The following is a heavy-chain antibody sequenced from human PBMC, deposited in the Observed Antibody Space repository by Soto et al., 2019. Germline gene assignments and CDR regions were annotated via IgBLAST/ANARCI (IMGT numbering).Heavy chain of an antibody. Sequence: PSETLSLTCTVSGGSISSYYWSWIRQPPGKGLEWIGYIYYSGSTNYNPSLKSRVTISVDTSKNQFSLKLSSVTAADTAVYYCARERVSSSFFWFDPWGQGTLVTVSS. J-gene: IGHJ5*02. V-gene: IGHV4-59*01. CDR2: IYYSGST. D-gene: IGHD6-13*01. CDR3: ARERVSSSFFWFDP. CDR1: GGSISSYY.